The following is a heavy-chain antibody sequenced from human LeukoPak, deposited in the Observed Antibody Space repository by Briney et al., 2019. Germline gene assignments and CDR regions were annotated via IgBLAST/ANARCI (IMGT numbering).Heavy chain of an antibody. CDR2: ISYDGSNK. CDR1: GFTFSSYG. D-gene: IGHD3-10*02. V-gene: IGHV3-30*18. CDR3: AKDCSGDYFDY. Sequence: GGSLRLSCAASGFTFSSYGMHWVRQAPGKGLEWVAVISYDGSNKYYAGSVKGRFTISRDNSKNTLYLQMNSLRAEDTAVYYCAKDCSGDYFDYWGQGTLVTVSS. J-gene: IGHJ4*02.